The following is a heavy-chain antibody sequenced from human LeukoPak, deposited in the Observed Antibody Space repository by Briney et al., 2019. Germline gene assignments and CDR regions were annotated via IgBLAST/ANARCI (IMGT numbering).Heavy chain of an antibody. CDR3: ARVDYCSGGSCYYYYYGMDV. Sequence: SETLSLTCAVYGGSFSGYYWSWIRQPPGKGLEWIGEINHSGSTNYNPSLKSRVTISVDTSKNQFSLKLSSVTAADTAVYYCARVDYCSGGSCYYYYYGMDVWGQGTTVTVSS. CDR2: INHSGST. V-gene: IGHV4-34*01. J-gene: IGHJ6*02. D-gene: IGHD2-15*01. CDR1: GGSFSGYY.